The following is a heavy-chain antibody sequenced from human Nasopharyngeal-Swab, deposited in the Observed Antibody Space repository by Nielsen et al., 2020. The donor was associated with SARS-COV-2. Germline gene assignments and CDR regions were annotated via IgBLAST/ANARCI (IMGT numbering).Heavy chain of an antibody. V-gene: IGHV4-39*07. CDR2: IFSSGST. CDR3: ARDASGDYLGLPFDH. J-gene: IGHJ4*02. CDR1: GASISSRNNY. Sequence: SETLSLTCVVSGASISSRNNYWGWIRQSPGKGREWIGTIFSSGSTYNPSLKSRVTLSVDTSKNQFSLKLTSVTAADTAVYYCARDASGDYLGLPFDHWGRGTLVTVSS. D-gene: IGHD4-17*01.